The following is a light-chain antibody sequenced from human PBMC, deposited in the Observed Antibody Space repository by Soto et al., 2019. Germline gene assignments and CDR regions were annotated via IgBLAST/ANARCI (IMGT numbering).Light chain of an antibody. Sequence: DIMMTQSPDSLAESLGERATINCKSSQSVLYSSNNKNYLAWFQQRPGQPPKLLIYWASTRESGVPDRFSGSGSGTDFTLTISSLQAEDVAVYFCQQYYTTPFSFGGGTKVDIK. CDR3: QQYYTTPFS. J-gene: IGKJ4*01. CDR2: WAS. V-gene: IGKV4-1*01. CDR1: QSVLYSSNNKNY.